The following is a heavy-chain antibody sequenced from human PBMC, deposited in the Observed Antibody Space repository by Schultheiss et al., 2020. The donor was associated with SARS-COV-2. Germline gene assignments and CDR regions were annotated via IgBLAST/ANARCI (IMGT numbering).Heavy chain of an antibody. V-gene: IGHV1-18*04. CDR1: GYTFTSYG. CDR2: INAHNGKI. J-gene: IGHJ2*01. D-gene: IGHD3-3*01. CDR3: ARDRYDFWSGYVSYWYFDL. Sequence: ASVKVSCKASGYTFTSYGISWVRQAPGQGLEWMGWINAHNGKIKYAQKLQGRVTMTTDTSTSTAYLELRSLTSDDTAVFYCARDRYDFWSGYVSYWYFDLWGRGTLVTVSS.